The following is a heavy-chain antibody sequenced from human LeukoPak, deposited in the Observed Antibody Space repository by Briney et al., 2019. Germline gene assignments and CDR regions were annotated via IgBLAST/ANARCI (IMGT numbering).Heavy chain of an antibody. CDR2: IWYDGSNK. CDR1: GFTFSSYG. Sequence: QPGRSLRLSCAASGFTFSSYGMHWVRQAPGKGLEWVAVIWYDGSNKYYADSVKGRFTISRDNSKNTLYLQMNSLRAEDTVVYYCARDYCGGDCHLGGDGMDVWGQGTTVTVSS. V-gene: IGHV3-33*01. J-gene: IGHJ6*02. CDR3: ARDYCGGDCHLGGDGMDV. D-gene: IGHD2-21*02.